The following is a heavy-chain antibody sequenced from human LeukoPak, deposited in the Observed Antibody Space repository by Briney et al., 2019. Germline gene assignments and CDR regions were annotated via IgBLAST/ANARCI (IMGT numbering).Heavy chain of an antibody. CDR3: ARVTRYDYSRNNYYMDV. CDR2: INHSGST. D-gene: IGHD3-16*01. J-gene: IGHJ6*03. V-gene: IGHV4-34*01. Sequence: SETLSLTCAVYGGSFSGYYWSWIRQPPGKGLEWIGEINHSGSTNHNPPLKSRVTISVDTSKNQFSLKLSSVTAADTAVYYCARVTRYDYSRNNYYMDVWGKGTTVTVSS. CDR1: GGSFSGYY.